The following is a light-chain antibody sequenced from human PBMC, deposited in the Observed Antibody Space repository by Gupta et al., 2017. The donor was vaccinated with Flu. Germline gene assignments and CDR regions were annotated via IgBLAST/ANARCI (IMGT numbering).Light chain of an antibody. CDR1: QSVSSN. J-gene: IGKJ1*01. Sequence: EILMTQSPATLSVSPGERATLSCRASQSVSSNLAWYQQKPGQAPRLLIYGASTRATGIPARFSGSGSGTEFTLTISSLQSEDFAFYYCQQYNNWPPRTFGQGTKVEIK. V-gene: IGKV3-15*01. CDR2: GAS. CDR3: QQYNNWPPRT.